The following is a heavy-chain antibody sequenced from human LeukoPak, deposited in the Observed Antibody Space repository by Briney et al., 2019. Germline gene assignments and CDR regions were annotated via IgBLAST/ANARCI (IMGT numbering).Heavy chain of an antibody. Sequence: PGGSLRLSCAASGFTFSSYAMHWVRQAPGKGLEWVAVIWYDGSNKYYADSVKGRFTISRDNAKNSLYLQMNSLRAEDTAVYYCARDGAVADVLGAFDIWGQGTMVTVSS. CDR1: GFTFSSYA. D-gene: IGHD6-19*01. V-gene: IGHV3-30*04. CDR2: IWYDGSNK. J-gene: IGHJ3*02. CDR3: ARDGAVADVLGAFDI.